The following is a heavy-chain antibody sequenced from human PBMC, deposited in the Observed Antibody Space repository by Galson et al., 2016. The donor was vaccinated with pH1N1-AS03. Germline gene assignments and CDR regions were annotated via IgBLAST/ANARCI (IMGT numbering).Heavy chain of an antibody. Sequence: SVKVSCKASGYTLTRHYMHWVRQAPGQGLEWMGIIDPSGGPTTYAPKFQGRITITTDTSTSTVYMELVSLRSEDTAVYYCARRYYFDYWGQGTLVTVSS. D-gene: IGHD3-16*02. CDR2: IDPSGGPT. V-gene: IGHV1-46*01. CDR3: ARRYYFDY. CDR1: GYTLTRHY. J-gene: IGHJ4*02.